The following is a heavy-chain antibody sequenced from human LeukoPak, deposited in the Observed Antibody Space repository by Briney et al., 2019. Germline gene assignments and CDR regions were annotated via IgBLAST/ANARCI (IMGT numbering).Heavy chain of an antibody. Sequence: SETLSLTCTVSGGSISSGDYYWSWIRQPPGKGLEWIGYIYYSGSTYYNPSLKSRVTISVDTSKNQFSLKLSSVTAADTAVYYCARIAGGSSSWYYFDYWGQGTLVAVSS. J-gene: IGHJ4*02. CDR2: IYYSGST. CDR3: ARIAGGSSSWYYFDY. CDR1: GGSISSGDYY. D-gene: IGHD6-13*01. V-gene: IGHV4-30-4*02.